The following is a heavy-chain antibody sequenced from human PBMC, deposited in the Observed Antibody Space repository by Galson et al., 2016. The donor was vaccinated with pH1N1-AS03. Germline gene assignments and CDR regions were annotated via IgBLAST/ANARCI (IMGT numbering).Heavy chain of an antibody. CDR2: VHYSGTT. J-gene: IGHJ4*02. CDR1: GGSMTSPDW. D-gene: IGHD3-16*02. Sequence: LSLTCAVSGGSMTSPDWWTWVRQPPGKGLEWIGEVHYSGTTSYNPSLNSRITMSIDKSNNQFSLNLGSATAADTAVYFCASAGYHTPGYHYWGQGALVTVSS. V-gene: IGHV4-4*01. CDR3: ASAGYHTPGYHY.